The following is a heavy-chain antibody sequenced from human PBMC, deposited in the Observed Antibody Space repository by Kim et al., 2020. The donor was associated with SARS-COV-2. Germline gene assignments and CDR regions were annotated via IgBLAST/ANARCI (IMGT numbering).Heavy chain of an antibody. CDR3: ATQPYLGRTADYSYYNVDV. CDR1: GYNFTNYW. V-gene: IGHV5-10-1*01. CDR2: IDPSDSYT. D-gene: IGHD2-2*01. J-gene: IGHJ6*02. Sequence: GESLKISCQGSGYNFTNYWIAWVRQMPGKGLEWMGRIDPSDSYTNYSPSFRGHVTISTDKSINTAYLQWSSLKASDSAIYSCATQPYLGRTADYSYYNVDVWGQGTTITVSS.